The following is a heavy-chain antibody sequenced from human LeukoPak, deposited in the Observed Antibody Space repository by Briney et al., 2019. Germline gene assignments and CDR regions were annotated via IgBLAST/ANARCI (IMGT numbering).Heavy chain of an antibody. D-gene: IGHD6-13*01. CDR1: GGSFSGYH. CDR2: INHSGST. Sequence: SETLSLTCAVYGGSFSGYHWSWIRQPPGKGLEWIGEINHSGSTNYNPSLKSRVTISADTSKNQFSLKLSSVTAADTAVYYCANTAAGTYYYYMDVWGKGTTVTVSS. V-gene: IGHV4-34*01. CDR3: ANTAAGTYYYYMDV. J-gene: IGHJ6*03.